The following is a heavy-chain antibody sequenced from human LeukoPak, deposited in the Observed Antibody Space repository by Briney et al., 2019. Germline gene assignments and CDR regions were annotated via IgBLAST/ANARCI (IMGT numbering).Heavy chain of an antibody. D-gene: IGHD6-19*01. V-gene: IGHV3-53*01. J-gene: IGHJ4*02. CDR1: GFTFSSYE. CDR2: IYGGGNT. CDR3: ARGSQAVAGLYFDF. Sequence: GGSLRLSCAASGFTFSSYEMNWVRQAPGKGLEWVSVIYGGGNTFYADSVKGRFTISRDSSQNTLYLQMNSLRAEDTAVYYCARGSQAVAGLYFDFWGQGTLVTVSS.